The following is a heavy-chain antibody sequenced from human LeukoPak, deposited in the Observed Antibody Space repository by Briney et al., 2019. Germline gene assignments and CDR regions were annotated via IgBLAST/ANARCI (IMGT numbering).Heavy chain of an antibody. CDR1: GGSISSGGYY. CDR2: IYYSGST. CDR3: ARGSPGVADWFDP. Sequence: SETLSLTCTVSGGSISSGGYYWSWIPQHPGKGLEWIGYIYYSGSTYYNPSLNSRLIISVDTSKNQFSLKLSSVTAADTAVYYCARGSPGVADWFDPWGQGTLVTVSS. V-gene: IGHV4-31*03. D-gene: IGHD6-19*01. J-gene: IGHJ5*02.